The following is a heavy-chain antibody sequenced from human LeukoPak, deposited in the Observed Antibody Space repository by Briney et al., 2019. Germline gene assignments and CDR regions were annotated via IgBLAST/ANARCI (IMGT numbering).Heavy chain of an antibody. V-gene: IGHV3-48*04. CDR1: GLTFSSYS. Sequence: PGGSLRLSCAASGLTFSSYSMNWVRQAPGKGLEWVSYISSSSSSTIYYADSVKGRFTISRDNAKNSLYLQMNSLRAEDTAVYYCARGLARVYYYDDSPLGYWGQGTLVTVSS. CDR2: ISSSSSSTI. D-gene: IGHD3-22*01. CDR3: ARGLARVYYYDDSPLGY. J-gene: IGHJ4*02.